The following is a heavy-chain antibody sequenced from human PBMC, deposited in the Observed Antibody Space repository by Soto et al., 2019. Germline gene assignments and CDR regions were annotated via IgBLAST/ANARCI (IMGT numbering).Heavy chain of an antibody. CDR1: GGSFSGYY. V-gene: IGHV4-34*01. CDR3: ARVRDAFDI. CDR2: INHSGST. Sequence: SETLSLTCAASGGSFSGYYWSWIRQPPGTGLEWIGEINHSGSTNYNPSHKSRVTISVDTSKNQFSLKLSSVTAADTAVYYGARVRDAFDIWGQGTMVTVSS. J-gene: IGHJ3*02.